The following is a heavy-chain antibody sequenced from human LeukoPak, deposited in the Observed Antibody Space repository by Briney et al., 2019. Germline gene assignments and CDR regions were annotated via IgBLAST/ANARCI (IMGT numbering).Heavy chain of an antibody. CDR1: GGSFSSYY. D-gene: IGHD1-20*01. V-gene: IGHV4-59*10. Sequence: SETLSLTCAAYGGSFSSYYWSWIRQPAGKGLEWIGRIYTSGSTNYNPSLKSRVTMSVDTSKNQFSLKLSSVTAADTAVYYCARGYYNWNGRDYGMDVWGQGTTVTVSS. CDR3: ARGYYNWNGRDYGMDV. CDR2: IYTSGST. J-gene: IGHJ6*02.